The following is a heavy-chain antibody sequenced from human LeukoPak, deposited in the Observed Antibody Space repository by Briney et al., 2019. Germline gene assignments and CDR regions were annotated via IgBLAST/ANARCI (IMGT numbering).Heavy chain of an antibody. CDR1: GFPFKNDW. Sequence: PGGSLRLSCVASGFPFKNDWMTWVRQTSGKGLEWIGRIKSQTDGGTTGYAAPLKGRFTISRDDSKNTLYLQMNSLETEDTGVYYCTIDYDYAWGSFRLAYWGQGALVTVSS. CDR2: IKSQTDGGTT. CDR3: TIDYDYAWGSFRLAY. D-gene: IGHD3-16*02. V-gene: IGHV3-15*01. J-gene: IGHJ4*02.